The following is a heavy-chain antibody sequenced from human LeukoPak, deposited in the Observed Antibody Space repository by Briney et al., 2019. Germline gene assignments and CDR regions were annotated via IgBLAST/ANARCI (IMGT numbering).Heavy chain of an antibody. CDR2: ISYDGSNK. CDR1: GFTFSSYA. Sequence: GGSLRLSCAASGFTFSSYAMHWVRQAPGKGLEWVAVISYDGSNKYYADSVKGRFTISRDNSKSTLYLQMNSLRAEDTAVYYCARPIVGATPGDAFDIWGQGTMVTVSS. V-gene: IGHV3-30-3*01. J-gene: IGHJ3*02. D-gene: IGHD1-26*01. CDR3: ARPIVGATPGDAFDI.